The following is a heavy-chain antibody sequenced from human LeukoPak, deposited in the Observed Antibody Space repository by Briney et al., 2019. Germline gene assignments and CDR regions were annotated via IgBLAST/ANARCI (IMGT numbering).Heavy chain of an antibody. V-gene: IGHV4-61*02. CDR2: IYTSGST. CDR3: ARGKIQLWNDAFDI. Sequence: SQTLSLTCTVSGGSISSGSYYWSWIRQPAGKGLEWIGRIYTSGSTNYNPSLKSRVTISVDTSKNQFSPKLSSVTAADTAVYYCARGKIQLWNDAFDIWGQGTMVTVSS. CDR1: GGSISSGSYY. D-gene: IGHD5-18*01. J-gene: IGHJ3*02.